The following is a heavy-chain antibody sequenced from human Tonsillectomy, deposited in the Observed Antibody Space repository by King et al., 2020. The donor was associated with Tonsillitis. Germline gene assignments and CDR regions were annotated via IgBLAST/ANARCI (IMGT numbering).Heavy chain of an antibody. CDR1: GFTFSSYA. CDR2: ISGGGGST. D-gene: IGHD3-10*01. Sequence: VQLVESGGGLVQPGGSLRVSCAASGFTFSSYAMSWVRQAPGEGLEWVSLISGGGGSTYYADSVKGRFTISRDNSKNTLYLQMNSLRVEDTAVYYCAKDPTYYKTTYYFDYWGQGTLVTVSS. J-gene: IGHJ4*02. CDR3: AKDPTYYKTTYYFDY. V-gene: IGHV3-23*04.